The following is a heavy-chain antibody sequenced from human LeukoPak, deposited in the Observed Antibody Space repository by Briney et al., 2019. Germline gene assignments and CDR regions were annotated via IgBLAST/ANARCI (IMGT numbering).Heavy chain of an antibody. CDR2: IRGSITTI. J-gene: IGHJ4*02. CDR1: GFSFSTSS. V-gene: IGHV3-48*01. D-gene: IGHD2-2*01. CDR3: ARDARSHCGTDACYGPYFDY. Sequence: PGGSLRLSCAASGFSFSTSSMSWVRQTPGNGLEWISYIRGSITTIYYADSVKGRFTISRDNARNSLYLQMNDLRAEDTGVYFCARDARSHCGTDACYGPYFDYWGQGSLVTVSS.